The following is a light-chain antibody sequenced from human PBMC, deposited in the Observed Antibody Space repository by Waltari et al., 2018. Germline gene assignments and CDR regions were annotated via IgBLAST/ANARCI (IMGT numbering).Light chain of an antibody. CDR2: AAS. V-gene: IGKV1-39*01. J-gene: IGKJ1*01. CDR1: QSISSY. CDR3: QQSYSTLWT. Sequence: DIQMTQSPSSLSASVGDRVTITCRAIQSISSYLNWYQQKPGKAPKLLIYAASSLQSGVPSRFSGSGSGTDFTLTISSLQPEDFATYYCQQSYSTLWTFGQGTKVEIK.